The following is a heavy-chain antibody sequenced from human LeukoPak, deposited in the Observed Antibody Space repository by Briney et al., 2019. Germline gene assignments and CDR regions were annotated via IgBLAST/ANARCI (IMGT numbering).Heavy chain of an antibody. D-gene: IGHD3-10*01. J-gene: IGHJ4*02. CDR3: ARDLSGSLYFDY. V-gene: IGHV4-4*07. CDR2: LYVSGST. Sequence: SETLSLTCTVSGASISSYYYNWIRQTAGRGLEWIGRLYVSGSTDYNPSLKSRVTISVDTSNNQFSLNLNSVTAADTAVYFCARDLSGSLYFDYWGQGVLVTVSS. CDR1: GASISSYY.